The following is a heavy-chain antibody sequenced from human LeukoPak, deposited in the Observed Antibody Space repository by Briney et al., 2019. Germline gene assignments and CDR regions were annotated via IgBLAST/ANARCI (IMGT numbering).Heavy chain of an antibody. CDR1: GFPISTNG. Sequence: PGGSLRLSCAASGFPISTNGMSWVRQAPGKGLEWVSGIVGGDGGTYYADSVKGRFIISRDNSKNTLYVQMNSLRAEDTAVYYCARGALYHMDVWGKGTTVTISS. CDR2: IVGGDGGT. J-gene: IGHJ6*03. V-gene: IGHV3-23*01. CDR3: ARGALYHMDV.